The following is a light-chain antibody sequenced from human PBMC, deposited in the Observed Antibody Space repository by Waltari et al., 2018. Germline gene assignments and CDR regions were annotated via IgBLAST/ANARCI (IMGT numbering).Light chain of an antibody. Sequence: DIQMTQSPLSLSASVGDRVTVTCRASHSVSTHLNWYQHKPGKAPELLVYSASFLETWVPSRFSAGGSGTDFNFAITAVQPEDFAAYYCQETYTPPWTFGPGTRLEIK. V-gene: IGKV1-39*01. J-gene: IGKJ1*01. CDR2: SAS. CDR3: QETYTPPWT. CDR1: HSVSTH.